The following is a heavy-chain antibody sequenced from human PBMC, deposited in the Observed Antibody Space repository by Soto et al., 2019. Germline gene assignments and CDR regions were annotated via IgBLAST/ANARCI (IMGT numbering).Heavy chain of an antibody. CDR3: AHRHPYDSSGYYSEFDY. J-gene: IGHJ4*02. V-gene: IGHV2-5*02. Sequence: QITLKESGPPLVKPTQTLTLTCTFSGFSLSTSGVGVGWIRQPPGKALEWLALIYWDDDKRYSPSLKSRLTITKDTSKNQVVLTMTNMDPVDTATYYCAHRHPYDSSGYYSEFDYWGQGTLVTVSS. CDR1: GFSLSTSGVG. CDR2: IYWDDDK. D-gene: IGHD3-22*01.